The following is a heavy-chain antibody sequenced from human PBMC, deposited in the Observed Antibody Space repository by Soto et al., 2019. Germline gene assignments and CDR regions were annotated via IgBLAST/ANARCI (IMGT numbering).Heavy chain of an antibody. J-gene: IGHJ4*02. CDR1: GFTFSSYA. Sequence: PGGSLRLSCSASGFTFSSYAMHWVRQAPGKGLEDVSAISSNGGSTYYADSVKGRFTISRDNSKNTLYLQMSSLRAEDTAVYYCARDDWYYYDSSGYSYFDYWGQGTLVTGLL. CDR2: ISSNGGST. V-gene: IGHV3-64D*06. CDR3: ARDDWYYYDSSGYSYFDY. D-gene: IGHD3-22*01.